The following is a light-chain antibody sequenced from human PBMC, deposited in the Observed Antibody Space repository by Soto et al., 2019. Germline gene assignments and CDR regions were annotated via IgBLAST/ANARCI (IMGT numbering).Light chain of an antibody. CDR3: QQYNNWPPLT. Sequence: EVVMTQSPATLSVSPGERATLSSRASQSVSSNLAWYQQKPGQAPRLLIYAASTRATGIPARFSGSGSGTEFTLTISSLQSEDFAVYYCQQYNNWPPLTFGGGTKVEIK. J-gene: IGKJ4*01. CDR1: QSVSSN. CDR2: AAS. V-gene: IGKV3-15*01.